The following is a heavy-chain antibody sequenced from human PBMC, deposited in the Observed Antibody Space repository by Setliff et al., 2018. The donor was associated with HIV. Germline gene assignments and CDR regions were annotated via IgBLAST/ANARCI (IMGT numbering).Heavy chain of an antibody. V-gene: IGHV4-59*11. D-gene: IGHD5-18*01. Sequence: SDTLSLTCTVSGGSIRNHYWSWIRQAPGQPPNKGLEWIGNIYYSGTTDYNPSLKSRVTITLDTSKNQCSLKLSSVTAADTAVYYCARDRGRRGQLWLHFDYWGQGTLVTVSS. J-gene: IGHJ4*02. CDR1: GGSIRNHY. CDR2: IYYSGTT. CDR3: ARDRGRRGQLWLHFDY.